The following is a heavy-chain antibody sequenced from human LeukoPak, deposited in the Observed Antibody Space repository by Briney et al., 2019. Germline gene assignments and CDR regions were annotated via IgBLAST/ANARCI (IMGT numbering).Heavy chain of an antibody. D-gene: IGHD3-3*01. CDR3: ASEVGYRSLGY. V-gene: IGHV3-43*01. Sequence: GGSLRLSCAASGFTFNDDTMHWVRQTPGRGLEWVSFITWKTHRTNYADSVKGRFTVSRDNRKDSLYLQMNSLSTEDTGLYHCASEVGYRSLGYLGQGTLVTISS. J-gene: IGHJ4*02. CDR1: GFTFNDDT. CDR2: ITWKTHRT.